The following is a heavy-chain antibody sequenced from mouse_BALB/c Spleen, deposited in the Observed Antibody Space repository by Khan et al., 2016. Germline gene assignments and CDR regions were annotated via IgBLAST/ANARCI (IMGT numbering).Heavy chain of an antibody. CDR2: ISYSGST. V-gene: IGHV3-2*02. J-gene: IGHJ2*01. Sequence: EVQLQESGPGLVKPSQSLSLTCTVTGYSITSDYAWNWIRQFPGNKLEWMGYISYSGSTSYNPSLKSRISITRDTSENQFFLQLNSVTTEDTATYYCARSFGLDYWGQGTTLTVSS. CDR1: GYSITSDYA. CDR3: ARSFGLDY.